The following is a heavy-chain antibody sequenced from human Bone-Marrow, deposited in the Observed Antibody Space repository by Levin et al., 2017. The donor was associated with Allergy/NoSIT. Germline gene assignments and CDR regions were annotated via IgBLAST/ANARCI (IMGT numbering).Heavy chain of an antibody. CDR2: IFHSGSS. CDR1: GDSISSGDFS. CDR3: ARAGLLWYGEGGAHFDS. Sequence: MASETLSLTCTVSGDSISSGDFSWSWIRQPPGKGLEWIGYIFHSGSSDFNPSLLGRVTMSVDRSTNEFSLNLHSVTAADTAVYFCARAGLLWYGEGGAHFDSWGQGVLVTVSS. D-gene: IGHD2-21*01. V-gene: IGHV4-30-4*01. J-gene: IGHJ4*02.